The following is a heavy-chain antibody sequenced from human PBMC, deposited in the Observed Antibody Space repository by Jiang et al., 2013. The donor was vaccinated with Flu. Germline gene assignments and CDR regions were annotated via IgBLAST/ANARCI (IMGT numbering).Heavy chain of an antibody. Sequence: PGLVKPSETLSLTCTVSGGSITSDTYQWGWIRQPPGKGLEWIGRIYYSGSADYNPSLKSRVTMLVDTPKNQFSLRLGSVTAADTAVYYCARVGRYSGFEALYFDYWGQGILVTVSS. J-gene: IGHJ4*01. CDR3: ARVGRYSGFEALYFDY. D-gene: IGHD5-12*01. CDR1: GGSITSDTYQ. CDR2: IYYSGSA. V-gene: IGHV4-39*07.